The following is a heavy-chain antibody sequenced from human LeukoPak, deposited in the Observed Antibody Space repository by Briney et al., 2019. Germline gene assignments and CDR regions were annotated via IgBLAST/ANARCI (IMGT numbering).Heavy chain of an antibody. J-gene: IGHJ4*02. D-gene: IGHD6-13*01. V-gene: IGHV1-2*02. CDR3: ARGLKSRAAGTIDY. Sequence: ASVKVSCRASGYTFTGYYMLWVRQAPGQGLERMGWINPNSGGTNYAQKFQGRVTMTRDTSISTAYMELSRLRSDDTAVYYCARGLKSRAAGTIDYWGQGTLVTVSS. CDR1: GYTFTGYY. CDR2: INPNSGGT.